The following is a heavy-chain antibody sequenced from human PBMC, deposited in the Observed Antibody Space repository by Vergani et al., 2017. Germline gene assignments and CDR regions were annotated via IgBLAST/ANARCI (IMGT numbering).Heavy chain of an antibody. CDR1: GFISSSYW. V-gene: IGHV3-7*01. CDR3: VRVPLIRRGSGNYGINNYHGMDV. CDR2: VNQDGSEK. D-gene: IGHD3-10*01. Sequence: EGQLVESGGDWVQRGRSLRLSCAASGFISSSYWMSWVRQAPGKGLEWVANVNQDGSEKYYVDSVRGRFTISRDNAKNSIYLQMNSLRAEDTAVYFCVRVPLIRRGSGNYGINNYHGMDVWGQGTTVIVSS. J-gene: IGHJ6*02.